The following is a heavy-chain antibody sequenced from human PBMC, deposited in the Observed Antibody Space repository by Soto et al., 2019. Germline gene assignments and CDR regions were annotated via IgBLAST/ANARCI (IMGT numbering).Heavy chain of an antibody. CDR3: GGGLRHDYYYYYYGIDV. J-gene: IGHJ6*02. CDR1: GGTFNSYA. V-gene: IGHV1-69*06. Sequence: SVKVSCKASGGTFNSYAISWVRPAPGQGLEWMGGIIPLFGTANYAQKFQGRVTITADKSTSTAYMELSSLRSEDTAVYYCGGGLRHDYYYYYYGIDVCGQVTTVTVS. CDR2: IIPLFGTA. D-gene: IGHD5-12*01.